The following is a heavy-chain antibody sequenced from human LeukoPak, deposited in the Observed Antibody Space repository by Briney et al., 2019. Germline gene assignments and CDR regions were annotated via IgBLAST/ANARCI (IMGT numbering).Heavy chain of an antibody. CDR1: GYTFTSYG. Sequence: ASANVSFTASGYTFTSYGISWVRQAPGQGLEWMGWISAYNGNTNYAQKLQGRVTMTTDTSTSTAYMELRSLRSDDTAVYYCARDFVTIFGFDPWGRGTLVTVSS. CDR3: ARDFVTIFGFDP. D-gene: IGHD3-3*01. J-gene: IGHJ5*02. V-gene: IGHV1-18*01. CDR2: ISAYNGNT.